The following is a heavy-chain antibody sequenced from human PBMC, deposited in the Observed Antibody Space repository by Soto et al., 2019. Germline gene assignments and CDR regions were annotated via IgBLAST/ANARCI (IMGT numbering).Heavy chain of an antibody. J-gene: IGHJ4*02. CDR3: AKDFYGATVTTGIDY. V-gene: IGHV3-21*04. Sequence: GGALRLSCAASGFTFSNYNINWVRQAPGKGLEWISSISISNFIYYADSVKGRFTISRDNAKNSLYLQMNSLRAEDTAVYYCAKDFYGATVTTGIDYWGQGTLVTVSS. CDR2: ISISNFI. CDR1: GFTFSNYN. D-gene: IGHD4-17*01.